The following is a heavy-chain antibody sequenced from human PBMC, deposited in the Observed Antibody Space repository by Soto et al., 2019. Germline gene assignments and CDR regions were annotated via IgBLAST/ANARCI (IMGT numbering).Heavy chain of an antibody. CDR2: ISSSSSYI. CDR3: ARDRGSSGWDYYYYYGMDV. V-gene: IGHV3-21*01. J-gene: IGHJ6*02. D-gene: IGHD6-19*01. Sequence: GGSLRLSCAASGFTFSSYSMNWVRQAPGKGLEWVSSISSSSSYIYYADSVKGRFTISRDNAKNSLYLQMNSLRAEDTAVYYCARDRGSSGWDYYYYYGMDVWGQGTTVTVSS. CDR1: GFTFSSYS.